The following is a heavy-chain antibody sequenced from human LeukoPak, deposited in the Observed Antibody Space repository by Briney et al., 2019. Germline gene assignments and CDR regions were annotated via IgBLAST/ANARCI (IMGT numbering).Heavy chain of an antibody. CDR1: GGTFSSYA. CDR3: AREPPYYMDV. V-gene: IGHV1-2*02. J-gene: IGHJ6*03. CDR2: INPNSGGT. Sequence: ASVKVSCKASGGTFSSYAISWVRQAPGQGLEWMGWINPNSGGTNYAQKFQGRVTMTRDTSISTAYMELSRLRSDDTAVYYCAREPPYYMDVWGKGTTVTVSS.